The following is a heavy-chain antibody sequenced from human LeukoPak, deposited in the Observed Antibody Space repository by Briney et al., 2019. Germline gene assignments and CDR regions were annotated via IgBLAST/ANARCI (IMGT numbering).Heavy chain of an antibody. J-gene: IGHJ4*02. Sequence: GGSLRLSCAASGFTFSSYAMSWVRQAPGKGLELVSAISGSGGSTYYADSVKGRFTISRDNSKNTLYLQMNSLRAEDTAVYYCAKDQSSGWYDRRLYYFDYWGQGTLVTVSS. CDR1: GFTFSSYA. D-gene: IGHD6-19*01. V-gene: IGHV3-23*01. CDR2: ISGSGGST. CDR3: AKDQSSGWYDRRLYYFDY.